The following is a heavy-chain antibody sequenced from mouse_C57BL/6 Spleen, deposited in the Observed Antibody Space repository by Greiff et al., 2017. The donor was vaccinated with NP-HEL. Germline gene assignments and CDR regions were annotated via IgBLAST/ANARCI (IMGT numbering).Heavy chain of an antibody. D-gene: IGHD1-1*01. V-gene: IGHV1-42*01. J-gene: IGHJ4*01. Sequence: DVKLQESGPELVKPGASVKISCKASGYSFTGYYMNWVKQSPEKSLEWIGEINPSTGGTTYNQKFKAKATLTADKSSSTAYMQLKSLTSEDSAVYYCARWSTTVVAYYYYAMDYWGQGTSVTVSS. CDR2: INPSTGGT. CDR1: GYSFTGYY. CDR3: ARWSTTVVAYYYYAMDY.